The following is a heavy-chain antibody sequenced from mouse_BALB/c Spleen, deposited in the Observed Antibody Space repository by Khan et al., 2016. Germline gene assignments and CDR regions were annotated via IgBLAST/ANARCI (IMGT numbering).Heavy chain of an antibody. Sequence: QIQLVQSGPELKKPGESVKISCKASGYTFTDYSMHWVKQAPGKGLKWMGWINTETGEPTYADDFKGRFAFSLETSASTAYLQINNLKNEETATYVCARSLLRLPHFDYWGQGTTLTVSS. CDR2: INTETGEP. V-gene: IGHV9-2-1*01. CDR3: ARSLLRLPHFDY. CDR1: GYTFTDYS. D-gene: IGHD1-2*01. J-gene: IGHJ2*01.